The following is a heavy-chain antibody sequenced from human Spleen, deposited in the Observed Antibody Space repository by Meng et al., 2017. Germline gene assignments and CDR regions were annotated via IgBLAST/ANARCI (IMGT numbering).Heavy chain of an antibody. CDR3: YGHVDY. Sequence: VEYGGFLLKSGGSLRLSCAASGVTFSTGWMSSVRRGAGKGLEWMGRMKSNVDGGTVDYAAAVKGSFCISRDDSENTFYLQMNSLKTEDTAVYYCYGHVDYWGHGTLVTVSS. CDR2: MKSNVDGGTV. V-gene: IGHV3-15*01. J-gene: IGHJ4*01. D-gene: IGHD4-17*01. CDR1: GVTFSTGW.